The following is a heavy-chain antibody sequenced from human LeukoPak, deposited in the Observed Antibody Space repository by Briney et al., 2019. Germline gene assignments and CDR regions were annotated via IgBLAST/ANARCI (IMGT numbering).Heavy chain of an antibody. Sequence: AAVKVSRKASVYTFTRYDIKGVRQPTGRGGDGMGWMNPKRGNTGYAQTYQGRVTMTRNTSISTAYMELSSLRSEDTAVSYCARDPRRYYDSSGRYWDWYFDLWGRGTLVTVSS. V-gene: IGHV1-8*01. D-gene: IGHD3-22*01. CDR2: MNPKRGNT. CDR1: VYTFTRYD. J-gene: IGHJ2*01. CDR3: ARDPRRYYDSSGRYWDWYFDL.